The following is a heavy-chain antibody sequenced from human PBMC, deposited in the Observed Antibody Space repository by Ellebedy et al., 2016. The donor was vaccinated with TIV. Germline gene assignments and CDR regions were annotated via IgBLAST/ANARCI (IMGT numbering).Heavy chain of an antibody. J-gene: IGHJ4*02. CDR3: ARESVRYFDWDS. Sequence: GGSLRLSCVASGFSFSTYGMHWVRQVPGKGLVWVARINTDGSSTSYADPVEGRFTISRDNAKKTLYLEMSGLRVEDTAVYYCARESVRYFDWDSWGQGTLVTV. CDR2: INTDGSST. V-gene: IGHV3-74*01. D-gene: IGHD3-9*01. CDR1: GFSFSTYG.